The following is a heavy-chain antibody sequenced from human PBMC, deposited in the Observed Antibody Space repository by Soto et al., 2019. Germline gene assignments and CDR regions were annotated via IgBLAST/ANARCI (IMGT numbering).Heavy chain of an antibody. CDR3: ARDEGAGLGFRY. CDR1: GYTFTDSY. Sequence: QVQLVQSGAEVKEPGASVRLSCKASGYTFTDSYIHWVRQAPGQGLEWMGVINPVGGSTTYIQKFQGRATLTRDMSTTTVHMALSALRSDDTATYYCARDEGAGLGFRYWGQGTPVNAFS. V-gene: IGHV1-46*01. CDR2: INPVGGST. D-gene: IGHD3-16*01. J-gene: IGHJ4*02.